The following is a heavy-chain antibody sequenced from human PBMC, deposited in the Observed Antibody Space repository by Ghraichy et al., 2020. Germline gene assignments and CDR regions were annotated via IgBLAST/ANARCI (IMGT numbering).Heavy chain of an antibody. J-gene: IGHJ6*03. V-gene: IGHV1-2*06. CDR3: ARGYSYGGYYGYYYYMDV. D-gene: IGHD5-18*01. Sequence: ASVKVSCKASGYTFTGYYMHWVRQAPGQGLEWMGRINPNSGGTNYAQKFQGRVTMTRDTSISTAYMELSRLRSDDTAVYYCARGYSYGGYYGYYYYMDVWGKGTTVTVSS. CDR2: INPNSGGT. CDR1: GYTFTGYY.